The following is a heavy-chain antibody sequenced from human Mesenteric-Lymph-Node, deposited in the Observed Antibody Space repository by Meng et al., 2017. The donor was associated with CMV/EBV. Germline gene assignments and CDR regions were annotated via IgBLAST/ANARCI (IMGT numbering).Heavy chain of an antibody. CDR2: ISGSGNTI. CDR1: GFTFSSYY. Sequence: GGSLRLSCAASGFTFSSYYMNWIRQAPGKGPEWVSFISGSGNTIYYADSVKGRFTISRDNAKNSLYLQMNSLRADDTAVYYCARDGDGNFDYWGQGTLVTVSS. J-gene: IGHJ4*02. CDR3: ARDGDGNFDY. V-gene: IGHV3-11*04. D-gene: IGHD7-27*01.